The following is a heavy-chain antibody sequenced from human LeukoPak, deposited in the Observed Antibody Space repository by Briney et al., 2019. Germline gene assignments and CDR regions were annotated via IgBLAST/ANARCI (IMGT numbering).Heavy chain of an antibody. J-gene: IGHJ6*02. V-gene: IGHV1-18*01. Sequence: ASVKVSCKASGYTFTSYGISWVRQAPGQGLEWMGWISAYNGNTNYAQKLQGRVTMTTDTSTSTAYMELRSLRSDDTAVYYCARPDLTGYYYYGMDVWGQGTTVTVSS. CDR1: GYTFTSYG. D-gene: IGHD3-9*01. CDR3: ARPDLTGYYYYGMDV. CDR2: ISAYNGNT.